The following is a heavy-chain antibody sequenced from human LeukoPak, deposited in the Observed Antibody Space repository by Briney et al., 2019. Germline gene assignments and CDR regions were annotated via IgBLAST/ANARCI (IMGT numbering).Heavy chain of an antibody. CDR3: ARVVWDSSGYYIDF. Sequence: GGSLRLSCGASGFTFSSYSMKWVRQAPGKGLEWVSSISSSSSYIYYADSVKGRFTISRDNAKNSLYLQMNSLRAEDTAVYYCARVVWDSSGYYIDFWGQGTLVTVSS. D-gene: IGHD3-22*01. CDR2: ISSSSSYI. CDR1: GFTFSSYS. V-gene: IGHV3-21*01. J-gene: IGHJ4*02.